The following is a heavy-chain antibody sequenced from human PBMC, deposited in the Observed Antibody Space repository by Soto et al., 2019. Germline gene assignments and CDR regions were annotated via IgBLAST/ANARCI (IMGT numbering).Heavy chain of an antibody. CDR1: GGSISRYY. D-gene: IGHD3-16*02. CDR2: IYYSGSI. Sequence: ASENLSLTCTGSGGSISRYYWGWVRQPPEKGLEWIGCIYYSGSINYNPSLKSRVTISVDTSKNQFSLKLSSVTAADTAVYFCARLCWGELSNLDYWGQGTQVTVSS. CDR3: ARLCWGELSNLDY. V-gene: IGHV4-59*08. J-gene: IGHJ4*02.